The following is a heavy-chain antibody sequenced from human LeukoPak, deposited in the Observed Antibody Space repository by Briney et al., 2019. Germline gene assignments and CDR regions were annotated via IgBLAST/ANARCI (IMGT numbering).Heavy chain of an antibody. CDR2: ISSSSSYI. J-gene: IGHJ4*02. V-gene: IGHV3-21*01. Sequence: PGGSLRLSCAASGFTFSSYSMNWVRQAPGKGLEWVSSISSSSSYIYYADSVKGRFTVSRDNAKNSLYLQMNSLRAEDTAVYYCAREFPGGQAAVAVDYWGQGTLVTVSS. CDR1: GFTFSSYS. CDR3: AREFPGGQAAVAVDY. D-gene: IGHD6-19*01.